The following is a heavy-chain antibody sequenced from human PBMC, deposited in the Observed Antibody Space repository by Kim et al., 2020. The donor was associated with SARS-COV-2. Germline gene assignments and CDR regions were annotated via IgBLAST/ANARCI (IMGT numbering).Heavy chain of an antibody. CDR1: GYTFTSYG. Sequence: ASVKVSCKASGYTFTSYGISWVRQAPGQGLEWMGWISAYNGNTNYAQKLQGRVTMTTDTSTSTAYMELRSLRSDDTAVYYCARGLIGGSGWFNNYYYGMDVWGQATTVTVSS. D-gene: IGHD6-19*01. CDR3: ARGLIGGSGWFNNYYYGMDV. CDR2: ISAYNGNT. V-gene: IGHV1-18*01. J-gene: IGHJ6*02.